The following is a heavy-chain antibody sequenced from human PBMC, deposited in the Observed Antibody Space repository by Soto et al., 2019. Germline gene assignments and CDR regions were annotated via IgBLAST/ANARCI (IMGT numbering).Heavy chain of an antibody. CDR1: GYTFFTYD. CDR3: ARHHGPTTTENWFDP. D-gene: IGHD5-12*01. CDR2: ISTYSGDT. J-gene: IGHJ5*02. V-gene: IGHV1-18*01. Sequence: QVHLVQSGVEVKTPGASVKVSCQASGYTFFTYDISWVRQAPGQGIEWMGWISTYSGDTKYAQKFQGRVTMTTDTSTTTAYLELRSLRSDAPAVYYCARHHGPTTTENWFDPWGQGILVTVSS.